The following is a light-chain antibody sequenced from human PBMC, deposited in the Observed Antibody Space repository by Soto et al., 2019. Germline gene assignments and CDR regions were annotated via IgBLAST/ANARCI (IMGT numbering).Light chain of an antibody. CDR3: QQHSDWPPYT. V-gene: IGKV3-15*01. CDR2: GAS. CDR1: QSIGTN. J-gene: IGKJ2*01. Sequence: EIVMTQSPATLSVSPGERATLSCRASQSIGTNLAWYQQRPGQAPRLLVYGASTRATGIPARFSGIGSGTEFTRTISSLQSEDVAVYYCQQHSDWPPYTFGQGTKLEI.